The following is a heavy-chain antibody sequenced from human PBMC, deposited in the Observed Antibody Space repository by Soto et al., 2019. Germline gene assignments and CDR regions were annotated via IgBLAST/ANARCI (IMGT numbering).Heavy chain of an antibody. Sequence: ASVKVSCKASGYTFTSYAMHWLRQAPGQRLEWMGWINAGNGNTKYSQKFQGRVTITRDTSASTAYMELSSPRSEDTAVYYCARVRVRITIFGVVTDGGMDVWGQGTTVTISS. CDR1: GYTFTSYA. J-gene: IGHJ6*02. V-gene: IGHV1-3*01. CDR3: ARVRVRITIFGVVTDGGMDV. CDR2: INAGNGNT. D-gene: IGHD3-3*01.